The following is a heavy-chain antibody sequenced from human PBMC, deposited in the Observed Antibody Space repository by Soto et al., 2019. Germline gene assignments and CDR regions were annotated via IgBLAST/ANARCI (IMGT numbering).Heavy chain of an antibody. D-gene: IGHD3-9*01. V-gene: IGHV3-30*18. J-gene: IGHJ4*02. CDR1: GFTFSSYG. CDR2: ISYDGSNK. CDR3: AKDPRLDILTGPFDY. Sequence: QVQLVESGGGVVQPGRSLRLSCAASGFTFSSYGMHWVRQAPGKGLEWVAVISYDGSNKYYADFVKGRFTISRDNSKSALYLPMNSLRAEDTAVYYCAKDPRLDILTGPFDYWGQGTLVSVSS.